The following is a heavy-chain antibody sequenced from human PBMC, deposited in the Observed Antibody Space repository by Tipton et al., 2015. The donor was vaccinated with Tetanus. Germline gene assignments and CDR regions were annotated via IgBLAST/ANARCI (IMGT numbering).Heavy chain of an antibody. V-gene: IGHV4-61*03. CDR1: GASVRSAGYY. Sequence: TLSLTCTVSGASVRSAGYYWTWIRQPPGKGLEWIGYIYDSGSTNYNPSLKSRVTMSVDTSKNHFSLRLNSVSTTDTAVYYCARAYSGSWYPDLRLDYWGQGVLVTVSS. J-gene: IGHJ4*02. D-gene: IGHD6-13*01. CDR3: ARAYSGSWYPDLRLDY. CDR2: IYDSGST.